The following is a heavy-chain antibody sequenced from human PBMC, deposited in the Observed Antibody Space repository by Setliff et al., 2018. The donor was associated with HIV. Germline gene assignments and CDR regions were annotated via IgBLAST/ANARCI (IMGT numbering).Heavy chain of an antibody. Sequence: ASVKVSCKASGYTFTSYGISWVRQAPGQGLEWMGWINPNYGITNYAQKFQGRVTMTRNTSIRTAYMELSSLRSEDTAVYYCARGGGVYCSGGSCYTSVDFQHWGQGTLVTVSS. CDR1: GYTFTSYG. V-gene: IGHV1-8*02. D-gene: IGHD2-15*01. CDR2: INPNYGIT. J-gene: IGHJ1*01. CDR3: ARGGGVYCSGGSCYTSVDFQH.